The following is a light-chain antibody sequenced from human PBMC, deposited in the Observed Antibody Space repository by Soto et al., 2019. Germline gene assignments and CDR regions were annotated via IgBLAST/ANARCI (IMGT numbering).Light chain of an antibody. CDR3: QQYKNWTST. V-gene: IGKV3-15*01. J-gene: IGKJ2*02. CDR2: GAS. CDR1: QILSSN. Sequence: EIVMTQSPATLSVSPGERATLSCRASQILSSNLAWYQQKPGQAPRLLIYGASTRATGIPARFSGSGSGTEFTLTISSLQTEDFAVYYWQQYKNWTSTFGRGTKLEIK.